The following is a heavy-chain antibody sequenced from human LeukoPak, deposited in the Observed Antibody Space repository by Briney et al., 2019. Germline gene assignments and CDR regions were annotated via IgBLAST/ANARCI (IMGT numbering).Heavy chain of an antibody. CDR3: ARSPEIYFMDV. J-gene: IGHJ6*03. V-gene: IGHV3-23*01. CDR2: ISGSGGST. CDR1: GFTSTNAW. D-gene: IGHD5-24*01. Sequence: GGSLRLSCAASGFTSTNAWMSWVRQAPGKGLEWVSAISGSGGSTYYADSVKGRFTISRDNSKNTLYLQMNSLRAEDTAVYYCARSPEIYFMDVWGKGTTVTVSS.